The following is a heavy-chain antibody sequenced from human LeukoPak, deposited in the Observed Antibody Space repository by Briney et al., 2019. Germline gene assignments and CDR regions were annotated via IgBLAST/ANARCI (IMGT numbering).Heavy chain of an antibody. V-gene: IGHV5-51*01. CDR1: GYVFTSFW. CDR3: ARQMYYDTSGLLDY. CDR2: IYPGNSET. J-gene: IGHJ4*02. D-gene: IGHD3-16*01. Sequence: PRESLKISCKGSGYVFTSFWIAWVRQVPGKGLECVGIIYPGNSETHYSPSFQGQVTISVDKSITTAYLQWNSLNASDSAMYYCARQMYYDTSGLLDYWGQGALVTVSS.